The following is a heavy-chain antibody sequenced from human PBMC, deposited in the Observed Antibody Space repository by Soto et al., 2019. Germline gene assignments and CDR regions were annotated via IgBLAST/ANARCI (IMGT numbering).Heavy chain of an antibody. J-gene: IGHJ6*02. CDR3: ARRWVVPAASHPRYYYYGMDV. CDR1: GGTFSSYA. CDR2: IIPIFGTA. D-gene: IGHD2-2*01. Sequence: QVQLVQSGAEVKKPGSSVKVSCKASGGTFSSYAISWVRQAPGQGLEWMGGIIPIFGTANYAQKFQGRVTITADESTSTAYMELSSLRSEATAVYYCARRWVVPAASHPRYYYYGMDVWGQGTTVTVSS. V-gene: IGHV1-69*01.